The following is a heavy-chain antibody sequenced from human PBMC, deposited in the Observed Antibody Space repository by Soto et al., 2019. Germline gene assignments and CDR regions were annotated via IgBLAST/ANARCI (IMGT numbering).Heavy chain of an antibody. Sequence: ASVKVSCKASGYTFTSYGISWVRQAPGQGLEWMGWISAYNGNTNYAQKLQGRVTITTDTSASTAYMELSSLRSEDTAVYYCARGAITGWAIRYWGQGTPVTVS. V-gene: IGHV1-18*01. J-gene: IGHJ4*02. D-gene: IGHD6-19*01. CDR3: ARGAITGWAIRY. CDR1: GYTFTSYG. CDR2: ISAYNGNT.